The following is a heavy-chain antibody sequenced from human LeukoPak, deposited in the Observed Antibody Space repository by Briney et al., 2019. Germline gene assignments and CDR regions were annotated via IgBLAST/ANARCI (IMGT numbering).Heavy chain of an antibody. D-gene: IGHD3-3*01. CDR2: ISGSGGST. CDR3: AKIPQLRFLEWLLYPIDY. CDR1: GFTFSRYA. V-gene: IGHV3-23*01. J-gene: IGHJ4*02. Sequence: PGGSLRLSCAASGFTFSRYAMSWVRQAPGKGLEWVSAISGSGGSTYYADSVKGRFTISRDNSKNTLYLQMNSLRAEDTAVYYCAKIPQLRFLEWLLYPIDYWGQGTLVTVSS.